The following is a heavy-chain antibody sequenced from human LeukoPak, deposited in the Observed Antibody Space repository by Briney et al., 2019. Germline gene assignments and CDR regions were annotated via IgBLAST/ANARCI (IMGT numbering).Heavy chain of an antibody. CDR1: GGSISSSSDY. Sequence: PSETLSLTCTVSGGSISSSSDYWGWLRQPPGKGLEWIGSIYYSGSTYYNPSLKSRVTISVDTSKYQFSLKLSSVTAADTAVYYCARRLVGATTIRDYWGQGTLVTVSS. V-gene: IGHV4-39*01. J-gene: IGHJ4*02. CDR3: ARRLVGATTIRDY. D-gene: IGHD1-26*01. CDR2: IYYSGST.